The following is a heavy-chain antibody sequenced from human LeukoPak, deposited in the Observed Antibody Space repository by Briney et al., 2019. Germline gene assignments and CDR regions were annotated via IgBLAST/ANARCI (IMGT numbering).Heavy chain of an antibody. Sequence: SVKVSCKAPGGSFCRYAISWVRQAPGQGLEWMGGIVPILGTANYAQKFQGRVTITADDSTGTAYMELTSLRSADTAVYYCARSQGYSYGSSYWGQGTLVTVSS. CDR3: ARSQGYSYGSSY. J-gene: IGHJ4*02. D-gene: IGHD5-18*01. CDR2: IVPILGTA. CDR1: GGSFCRYA. V-gene: IGHV1-69*13.